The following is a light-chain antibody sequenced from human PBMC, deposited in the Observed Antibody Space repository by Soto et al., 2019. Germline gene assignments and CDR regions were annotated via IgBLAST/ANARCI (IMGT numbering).Light chain of an antibody. V-gene: IGKV3D-15*01. Sequence: EIAMTQSPATLSLSPGERATLSCRASQSVSSNLAWYQQKPGQAPRLLTFGASTRATGTPARFSGSGSETEFTLTISSLKSEDVAVYYCQQYSDWPLTFGGGTKVDIK. CDR2: GAS. CDR3: QQYSDWPLT. CDR1: QSVSSN. J-gene: IGKJ4*01.